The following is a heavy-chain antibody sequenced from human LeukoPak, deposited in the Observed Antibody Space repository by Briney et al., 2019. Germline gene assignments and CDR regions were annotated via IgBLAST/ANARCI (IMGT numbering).Heavy chain of an antibody. J-gene: IGHJ6*03. D-gene: IGHD3-10*01. V-gene: IGHV4-39*07. CDR3: ARLPIAGGQRITMVRNTWVKGYMDV. CDR2: IYYSGST. Sequence: SETLSLTCTVSGGSISSSSYYWGWIRQPPGKGLEWIGSIYYSGSTYYNPSLKSRVTISVDTSKNQFSLKLSSVTAADTAVYYCARLPIAGGQRITMVRNTWVKGYMDVWGKGTTVTISS. CDR1: GGSISSSSYY.